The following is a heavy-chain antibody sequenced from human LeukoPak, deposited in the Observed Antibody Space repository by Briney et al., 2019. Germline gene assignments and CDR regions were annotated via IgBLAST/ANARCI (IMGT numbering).Heavy chain of an antibody. CDR1: GGSISSSSYF. Sequence: SETLSLTCSVSGGSISSSSYFWGWIRQPPGKGLEWIASVHYSGSTYSNPSLKSRVTISVDTSKNQFSLKLRSVTAADTAVYYCARLYGNYQNYFDYWGQGTLVTVSS. J-gene: IGHJ4*02. CDR2: VHYSGST. CDR3: ARLYGNYQNYFDY. D-gene: IGHD1-7*01. V-gene: IGHV4-39*07.